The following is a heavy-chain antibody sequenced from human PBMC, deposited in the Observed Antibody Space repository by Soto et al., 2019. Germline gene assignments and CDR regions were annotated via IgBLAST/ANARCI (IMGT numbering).Heavy chain of an antibody. CDR2: IYYSGST. CDR1: GGSISSSSYF. V-gene: IGHV4-39*07. CDR3: AREILAAAGTGAFDI. J-gene: IGHJ3*02. D-gene: IGHD6-13*01. Sequence: SETLSLTCTVSGGSISSSSYFWGWIRQPPGKGLEWIGSIYYSGSTYYNPSLKSRVTVSVDTSKNRFSLKLSSVTAADTAVYYCAREILAAAGTGAFDIWGQGTMVTVSS.